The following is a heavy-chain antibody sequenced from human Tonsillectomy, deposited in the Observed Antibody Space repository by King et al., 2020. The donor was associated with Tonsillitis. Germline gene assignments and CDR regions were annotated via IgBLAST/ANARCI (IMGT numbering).Heavy chain of an antibody. CDR3: ARNPLAYGAFDI. Sequence: QVQLQQWGAGLLKPSETLSLPCAVYGGSFSGYSWSWIRQPPGKGLEWIGEINHSGSTNYNPSLKSRVTMSVDTSKNQFSLKLSSVTAADTAVYYCARNPLAYGAFDIWGQGTMVTVSS. CDR2: INHSGST. V-gene: IGHV4-34*01. D-gene: IGHD3-16*01. CDR1: GGSFSGYS. J-gene: IGHJ3*02.